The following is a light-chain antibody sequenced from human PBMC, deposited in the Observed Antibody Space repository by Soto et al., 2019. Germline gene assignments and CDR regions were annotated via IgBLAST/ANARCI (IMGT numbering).Light chain of an antibody. CDR2: AAS. Sequence: AIRMTQSPSSFSASTGDRVTITCRASQGISSYLAWYQQKPGKAPKLLIYAASTLQSGVPSRLCGSGSGTAFTLTISCLQPEDFATYYCQQYYSYPPYTFGQGTKLEIK. CDR1: QGISSY. J-gene: IGKJ2*01. V-gene: IGKV1-8*01. CDR3: QQYYSYPPYT.